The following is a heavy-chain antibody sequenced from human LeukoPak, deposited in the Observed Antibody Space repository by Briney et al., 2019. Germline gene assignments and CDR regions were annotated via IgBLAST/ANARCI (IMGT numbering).Heavy chain of an antibody. Sequence: PSETLSLTCTVSGGSISSSSYYWGWIRQPPGKGLEWIGSVYYSGSTYYNLSLKSRVTISVDTSKNQFSLKLSSVTAADTAVYYCARRRKNKNSSGWYYFDYWGQGTLVTVSS. D-gene: IGHD6-19*01. V-gene: IGHV4-39*01. J-gene: IGHJ4*02. CDR3: ARRRKNKNSSGWYYFDY. CDR2: VYYSGST. CDR1: GGSISSSSYY.